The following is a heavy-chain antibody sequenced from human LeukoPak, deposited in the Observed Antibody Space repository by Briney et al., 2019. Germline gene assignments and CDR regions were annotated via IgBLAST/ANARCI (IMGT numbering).Heavy chain of an antibody. CDR3: ARDPKQLTYFDY. Sequence: SETLSLTCAVYGGSFSGYYWSWIRQPPGKGLEWIGEINHSGSTNYNPSLKSRVTISVDTSKNQFSLKLSSVTAADTAVYYCARDPKQLTYFDYWGQGTLVTVSS. CDR1: GGSFSGYY. V-gene: IGHV4-34*01. J-gene: IGHJ4*02. CDR2: INHSGST. D-gene: IGHD6-13*01.